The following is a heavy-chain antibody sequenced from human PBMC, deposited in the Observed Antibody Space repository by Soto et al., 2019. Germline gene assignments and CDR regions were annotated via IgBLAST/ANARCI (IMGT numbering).Heavy chain of an antibody. J-gene: IGHJ6*02. D-gene: IGHD3-3*01. V-gene: IGHV1-69*06. CDR3: ARARITIFGVVIYGMDV. CDR2: IIPIFGTA. Sequence: SVKVSCKASGGPFSSYAISWVRQAPGKGLEWMGGIIPIFGTANYAQKFQGRVTITADKSTSTAYMELSSLRSEDTAVYYCARARITIFGVVIYGMDVWGQGTTVTVSS. CDR1: GGPFSSYA.